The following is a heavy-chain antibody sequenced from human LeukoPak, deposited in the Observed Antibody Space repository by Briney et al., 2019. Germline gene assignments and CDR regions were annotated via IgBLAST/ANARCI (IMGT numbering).Heavy chain of an antibody. CDR1: GYTFTSYD. V-gene: IGHV1-18*01. J-gene: IGHJ6*03. CDR3: ARQSREDYYDSSGYYYYYYYMDV. CDR2: ISAYNGNT. D-gene: IGHD3-22*01. Sequence: ASVKVSCKASGYTFTSYDINWVRQAPGQGLEWMGWISAYNGNTNYAQKLQGRVTMTTDTSTSTAYMELRSLRADDTAVYYCARQSREDYYDSSGYYYYYYYMDVWGKGTTVTVSS.